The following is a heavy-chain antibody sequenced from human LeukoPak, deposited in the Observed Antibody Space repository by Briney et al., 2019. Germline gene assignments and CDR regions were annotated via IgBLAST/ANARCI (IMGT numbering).Heavy chain of an antibody. Sequence: ASVKVSCKASGYTFTSYGISWVRQAPRQGLEWMGWISAYNGNTNYAQKLQGRVTMTTDTSTSTVYMELRSLRSGDTAVYYCARDRSPRHYYDTSDYHGAADYWGQGTLVTVSS. V-gene: IGHV1-18*01. CDR3: ARDRSPRHYYDTSDYHGAADY. CDR1: GYTFTSYG. CDR2: ISAYNGNT. D-gene: IGHD3-22*01. J-gene: IGHJ4*02.